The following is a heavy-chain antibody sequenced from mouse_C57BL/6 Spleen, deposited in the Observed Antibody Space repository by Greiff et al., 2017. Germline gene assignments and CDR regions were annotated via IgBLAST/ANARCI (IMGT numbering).Heavy chain of an antibody. CDR2: LYPGDGDT. CDR1: GYAFSSSW. J-gene: IGHJ2*01. Sequence: VKLMESGPELVKPGASVKISCKASGYAFSSSWMHWVKQRPGKGLEWIGRLYPGDGDTNYNGKFKGKATLTADKSSSTAYMQLSSLTSEDSAVYFCASYYDGSSVDYWGQGTTLTVSS. CDR3: ASYYDGSSVDY. D-gene: IGHD1-1*01. V-gene: IGHV1-82*01.